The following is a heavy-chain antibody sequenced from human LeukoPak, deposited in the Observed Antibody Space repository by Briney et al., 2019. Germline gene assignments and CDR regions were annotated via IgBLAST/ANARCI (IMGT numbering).Heavy chain of an antibody. CDR3: ARDRDGYNESPQTH. D-gene: IGHD5-24*01. CDR1: GFTFSSYS. Sequence: GGSLRLSCAASGFTFSSYSMNWVRQAPGKGLEWVSYTRSSSSTIYYADSVKGRFTISRDNAKNSLYLQMNSLRAEDTAVYYCARDRDGYNESPQTHWGQGTMVAVSS. J-gene: IGHJ3*01. CDR2: TRSSSSTI. V-gene: IGHV3-48*01.